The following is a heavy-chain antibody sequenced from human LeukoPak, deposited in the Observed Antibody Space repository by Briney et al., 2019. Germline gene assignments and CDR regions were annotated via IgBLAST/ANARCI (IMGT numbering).Heavy chain of an antibody. J-gene: IGHJ4*02. Sequence: GGSLRLSCAASGFTFSSYAMSWVRQAPGKGLEWVSVISENLITTYYADSVKGRFTISRDNSRNTLYLQVNSLRAEDTAIYYCAKSRGIYDNSGWRTYDSWGQGTLVTVSS. V-gene: IGHV3-23*01. CDR1: GFTFSSYA. CDR2: ISENLITT. D-gene: IGHD5-12*01. CDR3: AKSRGIYDNSGWRTYDS.